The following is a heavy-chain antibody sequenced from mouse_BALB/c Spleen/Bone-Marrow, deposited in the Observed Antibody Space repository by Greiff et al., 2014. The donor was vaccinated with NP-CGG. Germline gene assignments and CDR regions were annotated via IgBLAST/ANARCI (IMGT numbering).Heavy chain of an antibody. V-gene: IGHV14-3*02. Sequence: DVKLQESGVELVKPGASVKLSCTASGFNIKDTFMNWVKQRPEQGLEWIGRIDPANDNTEYDPKFQGKATITTDTSSNTAYLQLNSLTSEDTAVYYCARWLVRMDYWGQGTSVTVSS. CDR1: GFNIKDTF. CDR3: ARWLVRMDY. CDR2: IDPANDNT. D-gene: IGHD2-3*01. J-gene: IGHJ4*01.